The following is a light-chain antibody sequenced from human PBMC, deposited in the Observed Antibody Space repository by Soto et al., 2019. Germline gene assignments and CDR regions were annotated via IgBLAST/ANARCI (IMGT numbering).Light chain of an antibody. CDR2: GAS. J-gene: IGKJ1*01. CDR1: QSLRSS. Sequence: TMMTQSPDTLSVSIGERATLSCRASQSLRSSLAWYQQKPGQAPRLLIYGASTRTTGIPARFSGSGSGTDFTLTISGLQSEDFAVYYCQQYNDWPQTFGQGTKVDIK. V-gene: IGKV3-15*01. CDR3: QQYNDWPQT.